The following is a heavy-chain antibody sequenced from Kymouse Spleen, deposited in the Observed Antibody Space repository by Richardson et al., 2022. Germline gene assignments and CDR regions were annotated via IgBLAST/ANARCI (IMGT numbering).Heavy chain of an antibody. CDR2: MNPNSGNT. CDR1: GYTFTSYD. D-gene: IGHD3-10*01. J-gene: IGHJ5*02. V-gene: IGHV1-8*01. Sequence: QVQLVQSGAEVKKPGASVKVSCKASGYTFTSYDINWVRQATGQGLEWMGWMNPNSGNTGYAQKFQGRVTMTRNTSISTAYMELSSLRSEDTAVYYCARSITMVRGVIHNWFDPWGQGTLVTVSS. CDR3: ARSITMVRGVIHNWFDP.